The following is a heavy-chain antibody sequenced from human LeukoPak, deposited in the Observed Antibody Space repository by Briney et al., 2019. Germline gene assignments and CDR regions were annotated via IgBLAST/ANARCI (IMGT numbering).Heavy chain of an antibody. D-gene: IGHD2-2*02. V-gene: IGHV3-11*01. Sequence: GGSLRLSCAASGFTFSDCYMSWIRQAPGKGLEWVSYISSSGSTIYYADSVKGRFTISRDNAKSSLYLQMNSLRAEDTAVYYCASLVCSSTSCYTGGRWFDPWGQGTLVTVSS. CDR2: ISSSGSTI. CDR1: GFTFSDCY. CDR3: ASLVCSSTSCYTGGRWFDP. J-gene: IGHJ5*02.